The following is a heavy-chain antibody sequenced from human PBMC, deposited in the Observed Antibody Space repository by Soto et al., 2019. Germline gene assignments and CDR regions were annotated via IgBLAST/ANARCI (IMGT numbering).Heavy chain of an antibody. CDR2: ISSSSFSI. Sequence: EVQLVESGGGLVKPGGSLRLSCAASGFTFSSYSMNWVRQAPGKGLEWVSSISSSSFSINYADSVKGRFSISRDNAQNSLQHHMTNLRAEDAAVYYCARNESSNIYGMEVWGQGTTVTVSS. J-gene: IGHJ6*02. D-gene: IGHD6-6*01. V-gene: IGHV3-21*02. CDR1: GFTFSSYS. CDR3: ARNESSNIYGMEV.